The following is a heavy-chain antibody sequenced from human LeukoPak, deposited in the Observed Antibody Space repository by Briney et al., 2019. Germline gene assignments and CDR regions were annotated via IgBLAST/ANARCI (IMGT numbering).Heavy chain of an antibody. Sequence: SETLSLTCSVSGGSISSDYWSWIRQPPGKGLEWIGYMYYTGNTNYNPSLESRVTISVDTSKKQFSLKVSSVTAADTAVYYCARGHTYSNYVWFDPWGQGTLVTVSS. J-gene: IGHJ5*02. CDR3: ARGHTYSNYVWFDP. D-gene: IGHD4-11*01. CDR1: GGSISSDY. V-gene: IGHV4-59*01. CDR2: MYYTGNT.